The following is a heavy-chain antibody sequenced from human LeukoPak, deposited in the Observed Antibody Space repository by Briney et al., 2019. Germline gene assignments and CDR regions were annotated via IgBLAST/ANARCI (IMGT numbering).Heavy chain of an antibody. CDR2: ISSSSSYI. CDR1: GFTFSDYY. Sequence: GGSLRLSCAASGFTFSDYYMNWVRQAPGKGLEWVSSISSSSSYIYYADSVKGRFTISRDNAKNSLDLQMNSLRAEDTAVCYCARVQDRRAFDIWGQGTMVTVSS. CDR3: ARVQDRRAFDI. V-gene: IGHV3-21*01. J-gene: IGHJ3*02. D-gene: IGHD1-14*01.